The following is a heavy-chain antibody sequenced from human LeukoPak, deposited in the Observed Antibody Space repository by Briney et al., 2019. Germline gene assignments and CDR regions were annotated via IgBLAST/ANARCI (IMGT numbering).Heavy chain of an antibody. J-gene: IGHJ6*02. CDR2: IWYDGSNK. D-gene: IGHD3-10*01. Sequence: GRSLRLSCAASGFTFSSDGMHWVRQAPGKGLEWVAVIWYDGSNKYYADSVEGRFTISRDNSKNTLYLQMNSLRAEDTAVYYCARVTPEVLPLWFGELDVWGQGTTVTVSS. CDR3: ARVTPEVLPLWFGELDV. V-gene: IGHV3-33*01. CDR1: GFTFSSDG.